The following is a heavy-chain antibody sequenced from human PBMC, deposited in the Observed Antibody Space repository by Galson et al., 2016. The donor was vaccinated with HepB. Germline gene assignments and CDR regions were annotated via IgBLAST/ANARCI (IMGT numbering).Heavy chain of an antibody. J-gene: IGHJ4*02. D-gene: IGHD6-19*01. CDR3: ARHSPTVAYFAY. Sequence: TLSLTCTISGGSFSISSYYWGWIRQPPGKGLEWIGSIYYSGGTYYNPSLRSRVTISIDTSKNQLSQGLSSPTVADTAVYYCARHSPTVAYFAYWGQGALVTVSS. CDR1: GGSFSISSYY. V-gene: IGHV4-39*01. CDR2: IYYSGGT.